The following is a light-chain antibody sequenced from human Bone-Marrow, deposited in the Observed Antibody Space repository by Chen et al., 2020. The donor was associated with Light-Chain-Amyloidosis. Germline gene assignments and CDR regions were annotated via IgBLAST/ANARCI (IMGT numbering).Light chain of an antibody. Sequence: SELTQPPSVSVSPGQTARIPCSGDPFPGKFAHWYQQKPGQAPVLGIFKDRERPSGIPERFSGSSSGAIVTLTISGAQAEDEAEYYCQSLDSSGNFFVFGGGTKVIVL. J-gene: IGLJ1*01. CDR2: KDR. CDR1: PFPGKF. V-gene: IGLV3-25*03. CDR3: QSLDSSGNFFV.